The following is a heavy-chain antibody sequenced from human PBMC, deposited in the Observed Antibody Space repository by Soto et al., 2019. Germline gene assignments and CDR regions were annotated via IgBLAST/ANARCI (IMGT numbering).Heavy chain of an antibody. Sequence: QVQLVQSGAEVKKPGASVKVSCKASGYTVTSYDINWVRQATGQGLEWMGWMNPNSGNTGYAQKFQGRVTMTRNTSISTAYMELSSLRSEDTAVYYCARGVRRLGPTTKGYYYYYMDVWGKGTTVTVSS. J-gene: IGHJ6*03. CDR2: MNPNSGNT. D-gene: IGHD4-17*01. CDR1: GYTVTSYD. V-gene: IGHV1-8*01. CDR3: ARGVRRLGPTTKGYYYYYMDV.